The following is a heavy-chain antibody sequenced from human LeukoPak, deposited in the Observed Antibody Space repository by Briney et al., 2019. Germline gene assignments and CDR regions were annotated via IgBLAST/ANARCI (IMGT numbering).Heavy chain of an antibody. CDR1: SGSISSSHYY. J-gene: IGHJ6*03. D-gene: IGHD3-3*01. Sequence: SETLSLTCTVSSGSISSSHYYWDWIRRPPGKGLEWIGTIYYSGTTYYNPSLESRATISVDASKNQFYLMLNSVTAADTAVYYCARQISDYYYYYIDVWGKGTTVTVSS. CDR2: IYYSGTT. CDR3: ARQISDYYYYYIDV. V-gene: IGHV4-39*01.